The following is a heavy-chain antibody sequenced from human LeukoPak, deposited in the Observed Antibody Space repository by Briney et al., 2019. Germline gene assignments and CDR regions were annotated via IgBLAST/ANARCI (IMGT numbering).Heavy chain of an antibody. CDR1: GYSFADYY. V-gene: IGHV1-2*02. D-gene: IGHD4-17*01. CDR3: ARGIWSTTVTAYYLDY. Sequence: ASVKVSCKASGYSFADYYMHWVRQAPGQGLEWMGWIKPNSGGTRSAQKFQGRVTMTRDTSISTAYMELSSLRYDDMSVYYCARGIWSTTVTAYYLDYWGQGTLVTVSS. CDR2: IKPNSGGT. J-gene: IGHJ4*02.